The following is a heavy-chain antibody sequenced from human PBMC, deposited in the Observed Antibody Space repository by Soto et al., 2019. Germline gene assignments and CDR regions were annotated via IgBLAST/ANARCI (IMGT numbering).Heavy chain of an antibody. CDR1: GFIFSSYG. Sequence: QVQLVESGGGVVQPGRSLRLSCAASGFIFSSYGMHWVRQAPGKGLEWVAVISYEGSHTYYADSVKGRFTITRDNSKNTLYLQRNSLGPEDTAVYYCAKEVHCGGGSCSWSEGFDYWGQGTLLTV. V-gene: IGHV3-30*18. CDR3: AKEVHCGGGSCSWSEGFDY. D-gene: IGHD2-15*01. CDR2: ISYEGSHT. J-gene: IGHJ4*02.